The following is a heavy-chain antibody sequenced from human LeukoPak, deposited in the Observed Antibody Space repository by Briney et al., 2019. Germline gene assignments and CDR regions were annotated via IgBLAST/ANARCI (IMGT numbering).Heavy chain of an antibody. CDR1: GGSISSYY. CDR2: IYYSGST. CDR3: ARGRRLVDAFDI. Sequence: PSETLSLTCTVSGGSISSYYWSWIRQPPGKGLEWIGYIYYSGSTNYNPSFKSRVTISVDTSKNQFSLKLSSVTAADTAVYYCARGRRLVDAFDIWGQGTMVTVSS. J-gene: IGHJ3*02. D-gene: IGHD6-19*01. V-gene: IGHV4-59*01.